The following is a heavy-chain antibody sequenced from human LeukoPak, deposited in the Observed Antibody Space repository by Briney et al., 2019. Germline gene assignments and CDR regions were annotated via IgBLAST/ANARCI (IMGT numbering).Heavy chain of an antibody. CDR3: AILPWYYYYYMDV. CDR1: GGTFSSYA. Sequence: ASVKVSCKASGGTFSSYAISWVRQARGQGLEWRGGIIPIFGTANYAQKFQGRVTITTDESTSTAYMELSSLRSEDTAVYYCAILPWYYYYYMDVWGKGTTVTVSS. CDR2: IIPIFGTA. D-gene: IGHD2-15*01. J-gene: IGHJ6*03. V-gene: IGHV1-69*05.